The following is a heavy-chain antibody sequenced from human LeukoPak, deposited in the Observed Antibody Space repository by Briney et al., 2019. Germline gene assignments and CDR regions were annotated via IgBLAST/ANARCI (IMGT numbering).Heavy chain of an antibody. J-gene: IGHJ3*02. Sequence: GGSLRLSCAASGFTFDDYAMHWVRQAPGKGLEWVSGISWNSGSIGYADSVKGRFTISRDNAKNSLYLQMNSLRAEDTALYYCAKEVYIAAAGVYDAFDIWGQGTMVTVSS. CDR3: AKEVYIAAAGVYDAFDI. CDR1: GFTFDDYA. D-gene: IGHD6-13*01. V-gene: IGHV3-9*01. CDR2: ISWNSGSI.